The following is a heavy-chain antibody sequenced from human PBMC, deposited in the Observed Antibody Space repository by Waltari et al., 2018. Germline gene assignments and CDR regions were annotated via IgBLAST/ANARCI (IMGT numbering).Heavy chain of an antibody. CDR1: GGSIRSGSYY. D-gene: IGHD2-2*02. Sequence: QVQLQESGPGLVKPSQTLSLTCTVSGGSIRSGSYYWTWIRQLPGKGLEWIGYLSYSGNTYYNPSLKSRVTISVDKSRNQFSLKLSSVTAADTAVYYCARDPPEDQLLYPGAFDIWGQGTLVTVSS. J-gene: IGHJ3*02. V-gene: IGHV4-31*03. CDR2: LSYSGNT. CDR3: ARDPPEDQLLYPGAFDI.